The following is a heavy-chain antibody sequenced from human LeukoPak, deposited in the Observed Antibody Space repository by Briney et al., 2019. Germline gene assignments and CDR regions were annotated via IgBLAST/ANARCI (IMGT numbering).Heavy chain of an antibody. D-gene: IGHD2-2*01. CDR2: IRSKANTYAT. J-gene: IGHJ4*02. Sequence: GGSLRLSCAASGFTFSGSAMHWVGQASGKGLEWVGRIRSKANTYATAYAASVRGRFTISRDDSNNTAYLQMNSLKTEDTAVYYCTRQRLVAAALEDFDYWGQGTLVTVSS. V-gene: IGHV3-73*01. CDR1: GFTFSGSA. CDR3: TRQRLVAAALEDFDY.